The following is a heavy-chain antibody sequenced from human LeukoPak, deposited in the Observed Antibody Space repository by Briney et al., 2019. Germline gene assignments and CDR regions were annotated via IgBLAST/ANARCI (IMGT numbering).Heavy chain of an antibody. CDR1: GFTFSDSF. CDR3: ARGDSSGVPDY. CDR2: ISHSGSNL. J-gene: IGHJ4*02. D-gene: IGHD3-22*01. V-gene: IGHV3-11*01. Sequence: PGGSLRLSCAASGFTFSDSFMNWIRQAPGKGLEWLSYISHSGSNLDYAESVRGRSTISRDNANHSLYLQINSLRAEDTAVYYCARGDSSGVPDYWGQGTLVTVSS.